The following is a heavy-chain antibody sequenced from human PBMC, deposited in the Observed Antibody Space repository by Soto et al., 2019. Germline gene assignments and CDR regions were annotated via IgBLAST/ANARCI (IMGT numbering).Heavy chain of an antibody. CDR2: ISGSGGST. CDR3: ASSGSFGTLSIDY. D-gene: IGHD3-10*01. CDR1: GFTFSSYA. J-gene: IGHJ4*02. V-gene: IGHV3-23*01. Sequence: PGGSLRLSCAASGFTFSSYAMSWVRQAPGKGLEWVSAISGSGGSTYYADSVKGRFTISRDNAKNSLYLQMNSLRAEDTAVYYCASSGSFGTLSIDYWGQGTLVTVSS.